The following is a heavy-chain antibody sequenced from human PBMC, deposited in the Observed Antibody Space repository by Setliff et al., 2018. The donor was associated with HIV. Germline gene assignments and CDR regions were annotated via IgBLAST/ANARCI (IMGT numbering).Heavy chain of an antibody. CDR3: ASLNGSESPYIYYYYMDV. CDR1: GGSISSYY. CDR2: IYTSGST. Sequence: SETLSLTCTVSGGSISSYYWSWIRQPAGKGLEWIGHIYTSGSTNYNPSLKSRVTISVDTSKNQFSLKLSSVTAADTAVYYCASLNGSESPYIYYYYMDVWGKGTTVTVSS. J-gene: IGHJ6*03. V-gene: IGHV4-4*07. D-gene: IGHD3-10*01.